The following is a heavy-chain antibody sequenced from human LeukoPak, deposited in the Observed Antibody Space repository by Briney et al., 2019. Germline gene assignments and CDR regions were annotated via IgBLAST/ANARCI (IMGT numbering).Heavy chain of an antibody. J-gene: IGHJ5*02. CDR1: GFTFSSYS. CDR2: ISSSSSTI. Sequence: PGGSLRLSCAASGFTFSSYSMNWVRQAPGKGLEWVSYISSSSSTIYYADSVKGRFTISRDNAKNSLYLQMNSLRAEDTAVYYCARNPIGIGFSKNWFDPWGQGTLVTVSS. CDR3: ARNPIGIGFSKNWFDP. V-gene: IGHV3-48*04. D-gene: IGHD2-21*01.